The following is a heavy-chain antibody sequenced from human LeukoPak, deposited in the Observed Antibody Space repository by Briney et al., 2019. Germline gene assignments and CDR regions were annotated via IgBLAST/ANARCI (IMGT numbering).Heavy chain of an antibody. CDR2: ISSSGSTI. CDR1: GFTFSSYE. V-gene: IGHV3-48*03. J-gene: IGHJ4*02. CDR3: ARGDSGSYYFDH. D-gene: IGHD1-26*01. Sequence: PGGSLRLSCAASGFTFSSYEMNWVRQAPGKGLEWVSYISSSGSTIYYADSVKGRFTISRDNAKNSLYLQMNSLRAEDTAVYYCARGDSGSYYFDHWGQGTLVTVSS.